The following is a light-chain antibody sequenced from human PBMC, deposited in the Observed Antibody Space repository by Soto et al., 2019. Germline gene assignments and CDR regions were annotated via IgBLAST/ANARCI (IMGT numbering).Light chain of an antibody. Sequence: EIVLTQSPGTLSLSPGERASLSCRASQSVTSTYIAWYQQKPGQAPRLLIYGASTRATGIPDRFSGSGSGTDFTLAISRLEPEDFAVYYCQLFDSSSYTFGQGTKLEIK. V-gene: IGKV3-20*01. CDR3: QLFDSSSYT. J-gene: IGKJ2*01. CDR2: GAS. CDR1: QSVTSTY.